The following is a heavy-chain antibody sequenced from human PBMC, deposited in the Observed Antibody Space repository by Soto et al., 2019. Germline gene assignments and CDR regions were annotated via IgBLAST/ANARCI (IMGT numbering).Heavy chain of an antibody. CDR1: GFTFSDHN. Sequence: EVQLVESGGGLVQPGGSLRLSCAASGFTFSDHNMDWVRQAPGKGLEWVGRTRSKANSYTTEYAASVKGRFTISRDDSKNSMYLQMNSLKTEDTAVYYCTRAVGGTIYYWGQGTLVTVSS. CDR3: TRAVGGTIYY. D-gene: IGHD1-26*01. V-gene: IGHV3-72*01. CDR2: TRSKANSYTT. J-gene: IGHJ4*02.